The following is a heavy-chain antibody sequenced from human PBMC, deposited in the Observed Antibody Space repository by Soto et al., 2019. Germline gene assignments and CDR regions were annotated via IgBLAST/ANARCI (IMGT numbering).Heavy chain of an antibody. D-gene: IGHD3-10*01. J-gene: IGHJ6*02. CDR2: IIPIFGTA. CDR3: ARGIYYYGSGSYPYYYYGMDV. CDR1: GGTFSSYA. V-gene: IGHV1-69*13. Sequence: SVKVSCKASGGTFSSYAISWVRQAPGQGLEWMGGIIPIFGTANYAQKFQGRVTITADESTSTAYMELSSLRSEDTAVYYCARGIYYYGSGSYPYYYYGMDVWGQGTTVTVSS.